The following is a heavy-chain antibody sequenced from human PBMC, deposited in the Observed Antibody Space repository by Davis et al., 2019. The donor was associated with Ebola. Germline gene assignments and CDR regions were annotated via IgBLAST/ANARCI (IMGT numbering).Heavy chain of an antibody. D-gene: IGHD6-19*01. V-gene: IGHV1-8*01. CDR3: ARRSSGWFSVFDY. CDR1: GYTFTSYD. Sequence: AASVKVSCKASGYTFTSYDINWVRQAPGQGLEWMGWMNPNSGNTGYAQKFQGRVTMTRTTSIRTAYMELSSLRSEDTAVYYCARRSSGWFSVFDYWGQGTLVTVSS. CDR2: MNPNSGNT. J-gene: IGHJ4*02.